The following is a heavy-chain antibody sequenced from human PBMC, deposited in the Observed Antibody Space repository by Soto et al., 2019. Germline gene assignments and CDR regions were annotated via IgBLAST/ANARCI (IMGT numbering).Heavy chain of an antibody. CDR3: AKGRYYDTSGPSYGMDV. Sequence: QVQLVESGGGVVQPGRSLRLSCAASGFTFSTYGMYWVRQAPGKGLEWVAVISYDVSNKYYADSMKGRFTISRDNSKNMLYLQMNSLRTEDTAVYYCAKGRYYDTSGPSYGMDVWGQGTTVTVS. V-gene: IGHV3-30*18. CDR1: GFTFSTYG. J-gene: IGHJ6*02. CDR2: ISYDVSNK. D-gene: IGHD3-22*01.